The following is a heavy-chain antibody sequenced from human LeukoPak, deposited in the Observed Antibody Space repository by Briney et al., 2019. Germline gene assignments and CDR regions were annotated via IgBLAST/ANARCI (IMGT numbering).Heavy chain of an antibody. Sequence: ASVKVSCKASGGTFSRSSVSWVRQAPGQGLEWMGGINPIYRTTSYAHKLEGRVTISTDEAMNTAYMEMTGLTFEDTAVYYCGSGSRDLLFEYFYFMDVWGPGTTVIVSS. J-gene: IGHJ6*03. CDR2: INPIYRTT. CDR1: GGTFSRSS. D-gene: IGHD6-25*01. CDR3: GSGSRDLLFEYFYFMDV. V-gene: IGHV1-69*05.